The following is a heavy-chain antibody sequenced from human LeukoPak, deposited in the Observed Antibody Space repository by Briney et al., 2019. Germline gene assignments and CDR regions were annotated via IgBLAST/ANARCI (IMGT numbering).Heavy chain of an antibody. J-gene: IGHJ4*02. V-gene: IGHV4-30-2*01. D-gene: IGHD3-10*01. CDR2: IYHSGRT. CDR1: GGSISSGGYS. CDR3: GRGGGEEFGEYDVFDY. Sequence: PSETLTLTCAVSGGSISSGGYSWSWIRQPPGKGLEWIGYIYHSGRTYYNPSLKSRVTISIDRSKNQFSLRLSSVTAADTAVYYCGRGGGEEFGEYDVFDYWGKRPVLTVSS.